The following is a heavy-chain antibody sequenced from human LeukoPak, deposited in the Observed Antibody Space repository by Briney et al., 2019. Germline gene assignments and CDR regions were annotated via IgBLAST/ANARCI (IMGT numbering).Heavy chain of an antibody. V-gene: IGHV4-4*07. J-gene: IGHJ4*02. CDR1: GDSISTYY. CDR3: GRDATTVTTIIDY. D-gene: IGHD4-17*01. CDR2: ISNSGSA. Sequence: SETLSLTCTVSGDSISTYYWSWIRQPAGKGLEWIGRISNSGSASYNPSLKSRVTMSLDTSKNQFSLKLSSVTAADTAADYCGRDATTVTTIIDYWGQGTLVTVSS.